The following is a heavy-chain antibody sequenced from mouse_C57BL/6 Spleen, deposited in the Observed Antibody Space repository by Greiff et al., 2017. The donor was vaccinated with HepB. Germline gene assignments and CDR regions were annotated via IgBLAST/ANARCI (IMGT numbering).Heavy chain of an antibody. Sequence: EVQRVESGPGLVKPSQSLSLTCSVTGYSITSGYYWNWIRQFPGNKLEWMGYISYDGSNNYNPSLKNRISITRDTSKNQFFLKLNSVTTEDTATYYCARDYYDYDEHYAMDYWGQGTSVTVSS. J-gene: IGHJ4*01. CDR2: ISYDGSN. D-gene: IGHD2-4*01. CDR1: GYSITSGYY. V-gene: IGHV3-6*01. CDR3: ARDYYDYDEHYAMDY.